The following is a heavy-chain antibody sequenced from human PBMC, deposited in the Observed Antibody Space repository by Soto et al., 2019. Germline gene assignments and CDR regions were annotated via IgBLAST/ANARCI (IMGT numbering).Heavy chain of an antibody. CDR3: TGEVASGY. V-gene: IGHV3-30*03. CDR2: ISRVAGTK. J-gene: IGHJ4*02. Sequence: QVQLVESGGGVVQPGRSLRLSCAASGFTVSSYGMHWVRQAPGKGLEWVAVISRVAGTKYYAESVKARFTISKYNSRNTLILEMNSLRGDDMAVYYCTGEVASGYWGQGTLVTVSS. D-gene: IGHD2-8*02. CDR1: GFTVSSYG.